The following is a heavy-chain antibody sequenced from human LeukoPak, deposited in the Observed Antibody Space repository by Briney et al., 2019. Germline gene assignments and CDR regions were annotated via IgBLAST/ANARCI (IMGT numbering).Heavy chain of an antibody. CDR1: GYTFTSYY. J-gene: IGHJ4*02. V-gene: IGHV1-46*01. Sequence: ASVKVSCKASGYTFTSYYMHWVRQAPGQGLEWMGIINPSGGSTSYAQKFQGRVTMTRDTSTSTVYMELSSLRSEDTAVYYCARDIDLTGSQGYFDYWGQGTLVTVSS. CDR3: ARDIDLTGSQGYFDY. CDR2: INPSGGST. D-gene: IGHD3-10*01.